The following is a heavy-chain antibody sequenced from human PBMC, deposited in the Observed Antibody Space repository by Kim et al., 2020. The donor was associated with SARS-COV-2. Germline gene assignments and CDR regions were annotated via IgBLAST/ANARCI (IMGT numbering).Heavy chain of an antibody. J-gene: IGHJ6*02. D-gene: IGHD6-13*01. V-gene: IGHV3-30*04. CDR3: ARDRLGPYSPSYYYGMDV. Sequence: GGSLRLSCAASGFTFSSYAMHWVRQAPGKGLEWVAVISYDGSNKYYADSVKGRFTISRDNSKNTLYLQMNSLRAEDTAVYYCARDRLGPYSPSYYYGMDVWGQGTTVTVSS. CDR2: ISYDGSNK. CDR1: GFTFSSYA.